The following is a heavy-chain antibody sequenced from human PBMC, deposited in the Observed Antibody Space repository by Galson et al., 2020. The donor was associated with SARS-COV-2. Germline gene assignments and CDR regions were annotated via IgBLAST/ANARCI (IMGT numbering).Heavy chain of an antibody. J-gene: IGHJ3*02. CDR1: GFMFSTYA. V-gene: IGHV3-30*04. CDR3: ARVMQLRRVNDAFDI. CDR2: ISYDASDK. D-gene: IGHD2-21*01. Sequence: GESLKISCAASGFMFSTYAMHWVCQAPGKGLEWVAVISYDASDKYYADSVKGRFTISRDNFKSTLYLQMNSLTADDTAVYYCARVMQLRRVNDAFDIWGQGTMVTVSS.